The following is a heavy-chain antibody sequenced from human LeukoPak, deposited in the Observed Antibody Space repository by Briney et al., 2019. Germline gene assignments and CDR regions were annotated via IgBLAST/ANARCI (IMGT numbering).Heavy chain of an antibody. Sequence: GGSLRLSCAASGFIVSSNYMSWVRQAPGKGLEWVSSISSSSSYIYYADSVKGRFTISRDNAKNSLYLQMNSLRAEDTAVYYCARDLAAAGHFDYWGQGTLVTVSS. J-gene: IGHJ4*02. D-gene: IGHD6-13*01. CDR2: ISSSSSYI. CDR3: ARDLAAAGHFDY. V-gene: IGHV3-21*01. CDR1: GFIVSSNY.